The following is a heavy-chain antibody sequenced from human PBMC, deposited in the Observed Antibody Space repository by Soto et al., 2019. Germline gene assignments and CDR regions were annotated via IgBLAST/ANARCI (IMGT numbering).Heavy chain of an antibody. CDR3: ARTSAAGKYYYGMDV. CDR1: GYSFTNFW. V-gene: IGHV5-51*01. D-gene: IGHD6-13*01. Sequence: PGGSLKISCKGSGYSFTNFWIGWVRQMPGKGLEWVGIIYPCDSDTRYSPSFQGQVTISADKSLSTAYLQWNSLKASDTAMYYCARTSAAGKYYYGMDVWGQGTTVTVSS. J-gene: IGHJ6*02. CDR2: IYPCDSDT.